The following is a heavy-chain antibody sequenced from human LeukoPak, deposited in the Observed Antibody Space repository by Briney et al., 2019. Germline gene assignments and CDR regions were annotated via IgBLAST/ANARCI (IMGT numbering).Heavy chain of an antibody. D-gene: IGHD1-26*01. V-gene: IGHV3-30*18. CDR3: AKDQGGASYYYMDV. CDR2: ISHHGRNE. J-gene: IGHJ6*02. Sequence: GRSLRLSCAASGFTFSSYGMHWVRQAPGKGLEWVAVISHHGRNEYYADSVKGRLTISRDNSKNTLYLQMNSLRAEDTAVYYCAKDQGGASYYYMDVWGQGTTATVSS. CDR1: GFTFSSYG.